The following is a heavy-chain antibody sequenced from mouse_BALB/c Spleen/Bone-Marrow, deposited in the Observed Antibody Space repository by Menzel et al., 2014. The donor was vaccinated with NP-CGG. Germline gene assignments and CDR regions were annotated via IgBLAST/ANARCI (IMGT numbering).Heavy chain of an antibody. CDR3: ARTAPENFDY. V-gene: IGHV14-3*02. CDR2: IDPANGNT. CDR1: GFNIKDTY. J-gene: IGHJ2*01. Sequence: VQLQQSGAELVKPGASVKLSCTASGFNIKDTYMHWVKQRPEQGLEWIGRIDPANGNTKYDPKFQGKATITADTSSNTAYLQLSSLTSEDAAVYYCARTAPENFDYWGQGTTLTVSS. D-gene: IGHD1-2*01.